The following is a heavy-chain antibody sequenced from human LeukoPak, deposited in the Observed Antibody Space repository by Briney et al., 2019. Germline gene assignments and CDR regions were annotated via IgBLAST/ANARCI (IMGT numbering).Heavy chain of an antibody. CDR2: ISWDGGST. Sequence: GGSLRLSCAASGFTFDDYAMHWVRQAPGKGLEWVSLISWDGGSTYYADSVKGRFTISRDNSKNSLYLQMNSLRAEDTALYYCAKDMEWQKDYYGMDVWGQGTTVTVSS. J-gene: IGHJ6*02. CDR1: GFTFDDYA. CDR3: AKDMEWQKDYYGMDV. D-gene: IGHD3-3*01. V-gene: IGHV3-43D*03.